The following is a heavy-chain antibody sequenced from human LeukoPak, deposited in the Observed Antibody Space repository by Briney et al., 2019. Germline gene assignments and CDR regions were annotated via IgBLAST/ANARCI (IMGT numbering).Heavy chain of an antibody. Sequence: GASVKVSCKASGGTFSTHAISWVRQAPGQGPEWMGRISPVLNIANYAQKFQGRLTITADRFTNTAYMDLSRLRSEDTATYFCARGGSTTLGAFDLWGQGTMVTVSS. V-gene: IGHV1-69*04. CDR3: ARGGSTTLGAFDL. J-gene: IGHJ3*01. CDR2: ISPVLNIA. CDR1: GGTFSTHA. D-gene: IGHD1-7*01.